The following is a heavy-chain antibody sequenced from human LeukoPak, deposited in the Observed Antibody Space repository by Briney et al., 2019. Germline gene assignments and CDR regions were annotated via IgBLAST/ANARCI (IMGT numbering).Heavy chain of an antibody. CDR3: AKRMGPSIAAADLDY. CDR1: GYTFTSYG. Sequence: ASVKVSCKASGYTFTSYGISWVRQAPGQGLEWMGWISAYNGNTNYAQKLQGRVTMTTDTSTSTAYMELRSLRSDDTAVYYCAKRMGPSIAAADLDYWGQGTLVTVSS. CDR2: ISAYNGNT. V-gene: IGHV1-18*01. J-gene: IGHJ4*02. D-gene: IGHD6-13*01.